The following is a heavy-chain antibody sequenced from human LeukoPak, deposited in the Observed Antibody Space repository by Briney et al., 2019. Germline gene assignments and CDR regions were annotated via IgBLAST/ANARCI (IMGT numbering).Heavy chain of an antibody. Sequence: GGSLRLSCAASGFTFSSYGMNWVRQAPGKGLEWVSYISNSGSTMYYADSVRGRFTISRDNAKNSQYLQMNSLRAEDTAVYYCARNFASWGQGTLVTVSS. J-gene: IGHJ4*02. CDR1: GFTFSSYG. V-gene: IGHV3-48*03. CDR2: ISNSGSTM. CDR3: ARNFAS.